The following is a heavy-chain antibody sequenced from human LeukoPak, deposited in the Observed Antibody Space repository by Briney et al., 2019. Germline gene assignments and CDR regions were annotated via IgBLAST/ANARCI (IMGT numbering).Heavy chain of an antibody. CDR1: GFTFSNYW. J-gene: IGHJ1*01. CDR2: IKQDGSEK. Sequence: GGSLRLSCAASGFTFSNYWMSWVRQAPGKGLEWVANIKQDGSEKYYVDSVKGRFTISRDNAKNSLYLQMNSLRAEDTAVYYCARQAYSSSWYFQHWGQGTLVTVSS. D-gene: IGHD6-13*01. CDR3: ARQAYSSSWYFQH. V-gene: IGHV3-7*01.